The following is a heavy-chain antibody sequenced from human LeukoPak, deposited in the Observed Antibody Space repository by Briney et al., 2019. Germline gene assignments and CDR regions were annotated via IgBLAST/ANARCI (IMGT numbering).Heavy chain of an antibody. CDR2: INPNSGGT. D-gene: IGHD6-19*01. J-gene: IGHJ6*03. Sequence: ASVKVSCKASGYTFTGYYMHWVRQAPGQGLEWMGWINPNSGGTNYAQKFQGRVTMTRGTSISTAYMELSRLRSDDTAVYYCARDLGAAVAGTSTYYMDVWGKGTTVTVSS. CDR1: GYTFTGYY. V-gene: IGHV1-2*02. CDR3: ARDLGAAVAGTSTYYMDV.